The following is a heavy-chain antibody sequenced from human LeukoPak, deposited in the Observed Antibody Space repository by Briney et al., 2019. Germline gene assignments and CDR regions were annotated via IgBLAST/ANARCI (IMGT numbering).Heavy chain of an antibody. J-gene: IGHJ4*02. Sequence: ASVKVSCKASGGTFSSYAISWVRQAPGQGLEWMGGIIPIFGTANYAQKLQGRVTMTTDTSTSTAYMELRSLRSDDTAVYYCARGAAAAGIGLFDYWGQGTLVTVSS. V-gene: IGHV1-69*05. CDR1: GGTFSSYA. D-gene: IGHD6-13*01. CDR2: IIPIFGTA. CDR3: ARGAAAAGIGLFDY.